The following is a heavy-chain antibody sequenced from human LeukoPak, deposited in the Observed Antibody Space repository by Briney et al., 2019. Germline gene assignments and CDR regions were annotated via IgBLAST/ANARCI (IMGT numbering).Heavy chain of an antibody. J-gene: IGHJ5*02. Sequence: ASVKVSCKASGYTFTGYYMHWVRQAPGQGLEWMGRINPNSGGTNYAQKFQGRVTMTRDTSISTAYMELSRLRSDDTAVYYCARGEGVVADYNWFDPWGQGTLVTVSS. CDR1: GYTFTGYY. V-gene: IGHV1-2*06. CDR3: ARGEGVVADYNWFDP. D-gene: IGHD2-15*01. CDR2: INPNSGGT.